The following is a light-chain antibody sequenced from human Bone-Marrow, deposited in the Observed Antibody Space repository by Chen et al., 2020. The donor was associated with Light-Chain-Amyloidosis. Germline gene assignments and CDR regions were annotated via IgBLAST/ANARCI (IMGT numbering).Light chain of an antibody. CDR2: RDT. Sequence: SYELTQPPSVSVSPGQTARITCSGDDLPTKYAYWYQQKPGQAPVLGIHRDTERPSGISDRFAGSGSGTTATLTISGVQAEDEADYHCQSADSSGTYEVIFGGGTKLTVL. J-gene: IGLJ2*01. CDR1: DLPTKY. V-gene: IGLV3-25*03. CDR3: QSADSSGTYEVI.